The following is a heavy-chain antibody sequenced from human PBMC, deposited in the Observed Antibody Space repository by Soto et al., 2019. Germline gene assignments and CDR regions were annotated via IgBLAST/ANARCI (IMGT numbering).Heavy chain of an antibody. CDR3: DRVDLLHVYGCMEV. Sequence: SSSXSLTWTFGVDCIISGNHGLSWIRQPPGKGREWIGYIYYSGSTYYSPSLKSRVTISVDTSKNQFSLKLNSVTAADTDVYYCDRVDLLHVYGCMEVWGQGTTLKVYS. J-gene: IGHJ6*01. CDR1: VDCIISGNHG. CDR2: IYYSGST. D-gene: IGHD3-9*01. V-gene: IGHV4-30-4*01.